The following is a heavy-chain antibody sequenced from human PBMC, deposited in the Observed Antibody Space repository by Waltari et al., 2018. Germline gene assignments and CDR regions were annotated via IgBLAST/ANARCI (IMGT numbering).Heavy chain of an antibody. J-gene: IGHJ4*02. CDR2: IRSKTDGGAP. CDR1: GFNFGDSA. Sequence: EVQLAESGGGLVQPGRSLRLSCTASGFNFGDSAMTWVRQVPGKGVEWVGFIRSKTDGGAPEDAASVKGRFTISRDDSKSVAYLQMNSLRTEDTALYYCTRADGMTDLDYWGQGALVTVSS. CDR3: TRADGMTDLDY. V-gene: IGHV3-49*04.